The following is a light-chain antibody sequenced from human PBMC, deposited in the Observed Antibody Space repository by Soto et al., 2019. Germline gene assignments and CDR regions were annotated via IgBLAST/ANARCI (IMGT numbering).Light chain of an antibody. V-gene: IGLV1-51*02. CDR3: GTWDSSLSAL. Sequence: QSVLTQPPSVSAAPGQKVTISCSGSSSNIGNNYVSWYQQLPGTAPKLLIYENNKRPSGIPDRFSGSKSGTSATLGITGLQTGDEADYYCGTWDSSLSALFGTGTKSPS. J-gene: IGLJ1*01. CDR1: SSNIGNNY. CDR2: ENN.